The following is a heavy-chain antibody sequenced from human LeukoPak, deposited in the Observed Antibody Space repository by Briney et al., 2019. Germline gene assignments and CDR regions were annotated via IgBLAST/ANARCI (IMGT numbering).Heavy chain of an antibody. CDR2: IYTSGST. J-gene: IGHJ6*03. CDR1: GGSISSGSYY. Sequence: SETLSLTCTVSGGSISSGSYYWSWIRQPAGKGLEWIGRIYTSGSTNYNPSLKSRVTISVDTSKNQLSLKLSSVTAADTAVYYCARSSKGYYYMDVWGKGTTVTVSS. V-gene: IGHV4-61*02. CDR3: ARSSKGYYYMDV. D-gene: IGHD3-10*01.